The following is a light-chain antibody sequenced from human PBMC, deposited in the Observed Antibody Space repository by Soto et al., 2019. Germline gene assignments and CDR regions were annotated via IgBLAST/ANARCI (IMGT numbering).Light chain of an antibody. J-gene: IGKJ2*01. Sequence: DIQMTQSPSSLSASVGDRVTITCRASQSISTYLNWYQLKPGKAPKLLIYAASSLQSGVPSRFSGSGSGTDLTLTISSLQPEDVATYYCQQSYNTPYTFGQGTKLEIK. CDR2: AAS. CDR1: QSISTY. V-gene: IGKV1-39*01. CDR3: QQSYNTPYT.